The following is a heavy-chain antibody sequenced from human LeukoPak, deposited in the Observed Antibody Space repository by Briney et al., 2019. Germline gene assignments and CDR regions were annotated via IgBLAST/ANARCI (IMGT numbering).Heavy chain of an antibody. Sequence: PSETLSLTCTVSGDSVNTINYFWGWLRQPPGKGLEWIATIDYSGSTYYNPSLKTRLTISVDTSKNQFSLKLASVTATDTAGFYCARARHRFDSRGYYFDYWGQGKPVTVSS. CDR2: IDYSGST. J-gene: IGHJ4*02. V-gene: IGHV4-39*01. CDR3: ARARHRFDSRGYYFDY. D-gene: IGHD3-22*01. CDR1: GDSVNTINYF.